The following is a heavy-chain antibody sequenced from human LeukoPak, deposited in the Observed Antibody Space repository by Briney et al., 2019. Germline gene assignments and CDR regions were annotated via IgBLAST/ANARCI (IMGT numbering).Heavy chain of an antibody. D-gene: IGHD7-27*01. CDR1: GGSISSYY. J-gene: IGHJ4*02. Sequence: PSETLSLTCTVSGGSISSYYWSWIRQPPGKGLEWIGYIYYSGSTNYNPSLKSRVTISVDTSKNQFSLKLSSVTAADTAVYYCARSPPGDLGIVDYWGQGTLVTVSS. V-gene: IGHV4-59*08. CDR2: IYYSGST. CDR3: ARSPPGDLGIVDY.